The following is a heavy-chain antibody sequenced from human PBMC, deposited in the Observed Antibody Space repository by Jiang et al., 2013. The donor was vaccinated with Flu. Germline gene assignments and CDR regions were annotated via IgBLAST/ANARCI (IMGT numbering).Heavy chain of an antibody. D-gene: IGHD3-22*01. CDR2: IEHRKWGT. V-gene: IGHV7-4-1*02. CDR3: AREGYYFDTTGSPRSHGLDV. J-gene: IGHJ6*02. Sequence: YSFTSYALTWVRQAPGQGLEWMGWIEHRKWGTQRMPRPSQDVFVFSSDTSVSTAYLHISDLKAEDTAVYYCAREGYYFDTTGSPRSHGLDVWGQGTAVTVSS. CDR1: YSFTSYA.